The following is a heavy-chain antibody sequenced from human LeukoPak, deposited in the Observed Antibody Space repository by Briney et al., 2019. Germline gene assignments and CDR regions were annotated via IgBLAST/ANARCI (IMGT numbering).Heavy chain of an antibody. CDR2: INPSGDPT. J-gene: IGHJ6*03. CDR3: ARSSGYYSSLFYMHV. V-gene: IGHV1-46*01. Sequence: GASVKVSCKASGYTFTSYYMHWVRQAPGQGLEWVGIINPSGDPTTYAQKFQGRVTMTSDMSTSTVYMELSRLRSEDTAVYYCARSSGYYSSLFYMHVWGKGTTVTVSS. CDR1: GYTFTSYY. D-gene: IGHD3-22*01.